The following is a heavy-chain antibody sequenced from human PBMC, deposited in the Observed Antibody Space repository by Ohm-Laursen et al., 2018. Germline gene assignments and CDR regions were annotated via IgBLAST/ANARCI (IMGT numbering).Heavy chain of an antibody. Sequence: SQTLSLTWAVSGGSLSFFYWSWVRQPPGQGLEWIGEVNHGGSASYKLSLKSRVTISLDTSKNQLSLRLSSVTAADTAVYYCARGHITPSGREDYWGQGSLVTVSS. CDR3: ARGHITPSGREDY. CDR2: VNHGGSA. CDR1: GGSLSFFY. J-gene: IGHJ4*02. V-gene: IGHV4-34*01. D-gene: IGHD1-14*01.